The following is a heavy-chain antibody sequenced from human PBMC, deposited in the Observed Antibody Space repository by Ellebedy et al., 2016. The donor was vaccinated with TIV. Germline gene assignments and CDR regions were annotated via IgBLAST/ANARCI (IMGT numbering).Heavy chain of an antibody. Sequence: AASVKVSCKASGYTFTRDTIQWVRQAPGQRLEWMGWINPGSGDIYYSQSLQARVTITRDTSASTVSMELRSLRSEDTAVYYCAREGREEDAVMAFLDYWGPGTLVTVSS. CDR1: GYTFTRDT. J-gene: IGHJ4*02. CDR2: INPGSGDI. V-gene: IGHV1-3*01. D-gene: IGHD5-18*01. CDR3: AREGREEDAVMAFLDY.